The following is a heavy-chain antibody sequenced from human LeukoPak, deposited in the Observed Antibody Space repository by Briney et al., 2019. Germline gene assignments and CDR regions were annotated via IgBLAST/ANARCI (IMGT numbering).Heavy chain of an antibody. Sequence: GGSLRLSCAASGFTFSSCGFNWVRQAPGKGLEWVSSIGPTGTDRYYADSVRGRFTISRDNAKNSMYLQMDSLRDEDKAVYYCATETIGRHYDYWGQGTLLTVSS. CDR1: GFTFSSCG. CDR3: ATETIGRHYDY. J-gene: IGHJ4*02. CDR2: IGPTGTDR. D-gene: IGHD1-14*01. V-gene: IGHV3-21*01.